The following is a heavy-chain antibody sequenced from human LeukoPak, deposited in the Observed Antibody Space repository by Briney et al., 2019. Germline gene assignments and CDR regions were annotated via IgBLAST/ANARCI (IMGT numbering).Heavy chain of an antibody. D-gene: IGHD4-17*01. Sequence: GGSLRLSCAASGFTFSGSAMHWVRQASGKGLEWVGRIRSKANSYATAYAASVKGRFTISRDDSKNTAYLQMNGLKTEDTAVYYCTRRGRGDYSLDYWGQGTLVTVSS. J-gene: IGHJ4*02. V-gene: IGHV3-73*01. CDR2: IRSKANSYAT. CDR3: TRRGRGDYSLDY. CDR1: GFTFSGSA.